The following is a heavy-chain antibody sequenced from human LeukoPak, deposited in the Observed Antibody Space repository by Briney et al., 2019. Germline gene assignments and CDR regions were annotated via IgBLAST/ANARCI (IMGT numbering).Heavy chain of an antibody. D-gene: IGHD6-19*01. CDR2: IRGNGEA. CDR1: GLRVGSFS. CDR3: AKASWVSRTDAVR. J-gene: IGHJ1*01. Sequence: GGSLRLAWAPSGLRVGSFSIRCVRQGPARGLEWVSSIRGNGEALYADSVKGRLTLSSDSSRNTVYFQLNNLRVEDTAIYYCAKASWVSRTDAVRWGQGTLVTVSS. V-gene: IGHV3-23*01.